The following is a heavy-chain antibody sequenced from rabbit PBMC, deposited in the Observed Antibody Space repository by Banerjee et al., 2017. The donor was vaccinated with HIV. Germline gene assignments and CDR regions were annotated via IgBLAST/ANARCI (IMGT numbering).Heavy chain of an antibody. CDR3: ARAGISWYIGL. J-gene: IGHJ4*01. D-gene: IGHD8-1*01. V-gene: IGHV1S40*01. CDR2: IYAGSSGST. Sequence: QSLEESGGDLVKPGASLTLTCTASGFDFSSNAMCWVRQAPGKGLEWIACIYAGSSGSTYYASWAKGRFTISKTSSTTVTLQMTSLTAADTATYFCARAGISWYIGLWGPGTLVTVS. CDR1: GFDFSSNA.